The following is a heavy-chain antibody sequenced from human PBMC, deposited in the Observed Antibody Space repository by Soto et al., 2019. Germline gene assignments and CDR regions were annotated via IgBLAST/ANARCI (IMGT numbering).Heavy chain of an antibody. CDR2: ISESGGTI. CDR1: GFSFSNSA. CDR3: AKQISPGWRLYDY. V-gene: IGHV3-23*01. J-gene: IGHJ4*02. Sequence: EVQLLESGGGLVHPGGSLRLSCAASGFSFSNSAMTWARQAPGKGLEWVSAISESGGTIYYADSVKGRFTVSRDNSRNTLYLQMNRLRADATAVYYCAKQISPGWRLYDYWGQGTLVTVSS. D-gene: IGHD2-15*01.